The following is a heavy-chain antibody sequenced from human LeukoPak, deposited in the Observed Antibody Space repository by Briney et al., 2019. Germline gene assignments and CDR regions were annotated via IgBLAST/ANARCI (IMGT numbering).Heavy chain of an antibody. CDR1: GGSFSGYY. CDR3: ARAVPRDYYDSSGYRGDAFDI. J-gene: IGHJ3*02. CDR2: INHSGSA. Sequence: SETLSLTCAVYGGSFSGYYWSWIRQPPGKGLEWIGEINHSGSANYNPSLKSRVTISVDTSKNQFSLKLSSVTAADTAVYYCARAVPRDYYDSSGYRGDAFDIWGRGTMVTVSS. V-gene: IGHV4-34*01. D-gene: IGHD3-22*01.